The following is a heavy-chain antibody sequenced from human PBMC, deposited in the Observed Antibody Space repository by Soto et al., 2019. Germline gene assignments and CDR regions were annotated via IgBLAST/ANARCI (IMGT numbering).Heavy chain of an antibody. CDR2: VFYSGTT. Sequence: QLRESGPGLLKPSETLSLTCNVSGGSISSPSYNWGWVRQPPGKGPGWIGTVFYSGTTQYNPTLRSRLAMSVDTSKSQVSLTLTSVTAADTAVYYCTTLASGHFDSWGQGAQVTVSS. D-gene: IGHD2-8*02. CDR3: TTLASGHFDS. CDR1: GGSISSPSYN. J-gene: IGHJ4*02. V-gene: IGHV4-39*01.